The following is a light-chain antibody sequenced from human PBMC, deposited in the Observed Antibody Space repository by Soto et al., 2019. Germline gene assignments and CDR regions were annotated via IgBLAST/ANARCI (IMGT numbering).Light chain of an antibody. Sequence: DIQMTQSPSSVSASVGDRVTITCRASQGVNSWLAWYQQKPGKAPKLLIYAASSLQSGVPSRFNGSGSGTDFILTISSLQPEDFATYYCQQANSFPYTFGQGTKLEIK. CDR3: QQANSFPYT. J-gene: IGKJ2*01. CDR2: AAS. V-gene: IGKV1-12*01. CDR1: QGVNSW.